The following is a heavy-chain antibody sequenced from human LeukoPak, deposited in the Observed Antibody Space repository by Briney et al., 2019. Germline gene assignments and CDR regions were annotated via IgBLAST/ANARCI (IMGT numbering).Heavy chain of an antibody. Sequence: PGGSLRLPCAASGFTFSSYAMSWVRQAPGKGLEWVSAISGSGGSTYYADSVKGRFTISRDNSKNTLYLQMNSLRAEDTAVYYCAKGDIVVVPAAKDEFGFDYWGQGTLVTVSS. CDR3: AKGDIVVVPAAKDEFGFDY. V-gene: IGHV3-23*01. J-gene: IGHJ4*02. CDR2: ISGSGGST. D-gene: IGHD2-2*01. CDR1: GFTFSSYA.